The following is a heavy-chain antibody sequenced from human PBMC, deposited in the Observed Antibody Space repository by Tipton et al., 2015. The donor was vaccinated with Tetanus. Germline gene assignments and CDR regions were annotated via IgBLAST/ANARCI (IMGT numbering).Heavy chain of an antibody. CDR3: ARHLYGYWFDP. Sequence: TLSLTCAVYGGSLSRYYWTWIRQPPGKGLEWIGEVDDSGSTNHSPSLKSRLTIAVDTSQNLFSLTLTSVTAADTAIYYCARHLYGYWFDPWGQGAQVTVSS. CDR2: VDDSGST. V-gene: IGHV4-34*01. CDR1: GGSLSRYY. J-gene: IGHJ5*02. D-gene: IGHD3-10*01.